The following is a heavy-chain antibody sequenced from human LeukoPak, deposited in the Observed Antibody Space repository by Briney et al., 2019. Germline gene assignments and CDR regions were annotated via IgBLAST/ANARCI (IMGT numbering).Heavy chain of an antibody. CDR2: INPNSGGT. V-gene: IGHV1-2*02. D-gene: IGHD3-22*01. J-gene: IGHJ3*02. CDR3: ARHTRDSSGYLSFDI. CDR1: GYTFTSYY. Sequence: ASVKVSCKASGYTFTSYYMHWVRQAPGQGLEWMGWINPNSGGTNYAQKFQGRVTMTRDTSISTAYMELSRLRSDDTAVYYCARHTRDSSGYLSFDIWGQGTMVTVSS.